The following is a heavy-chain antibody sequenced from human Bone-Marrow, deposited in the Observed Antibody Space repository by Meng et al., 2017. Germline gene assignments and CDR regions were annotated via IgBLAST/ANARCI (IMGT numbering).Heavy chain of an antibody. J-gene: IGHJ4*02. Sequence: GEALKISCSAPGFTCSSYWMSWGRQAPGKGLEWVANIKQDGSEKYYVEFVKGRFTISRDNAKNSLYLQMNRLRAEDTAVYYGARDLGPWEYWGQGTLVTVSS. CDR3: ARDLGPWEY. V-gene: IGHV3-7*01. D-gene: IGHD1-26*01. CDR2: IKQDGSEK. CDR1: GFTCSSYW.